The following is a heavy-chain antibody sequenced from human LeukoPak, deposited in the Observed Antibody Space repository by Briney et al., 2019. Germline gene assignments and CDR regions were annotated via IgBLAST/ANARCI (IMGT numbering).Heavy chain of an antibody. Sequence: ASVKVSCKASGYTFTSYYMHWERPAPGQGLEWMGIINPSGGSTSYAQKFQGRVTMTRDMSTSTVYMELSSLGSEDTAVYYCARVNGGSYLPGDYWGQGTLVTVSS. CDR1: GYTFTSYY. J-gene: IGHJ4*02. CDR3: ARVNGGSYLPGDY. D-gene: IGHD1-26*01. CDR2: INPSGGST. V-gene: IGHV1-46*01.